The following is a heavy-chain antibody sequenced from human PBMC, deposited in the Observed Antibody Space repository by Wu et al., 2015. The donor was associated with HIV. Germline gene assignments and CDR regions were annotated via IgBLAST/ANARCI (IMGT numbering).Heavy chain of an antibody. D-gene: IGHD3-10*01. CDR1: GYTFTTSD. Sequence: QGQLLQSEAVVPKPGASVKVSCKASGYTFTTSDIHWVRQASGQGLEWMGWINPNSGKGYYAQRFQGRVTMSRNISTTTAHMELSSLTSEDTAVYYCGRRGSWGDRTTIIRGGVDVWGQGTTVSVSS. V-gene: IGHV1-8*01. J-gene: IGHJ6*02. CDR2: INPNSGKG. CDR3: GRRGSWGDRTTIIRGGVDV.